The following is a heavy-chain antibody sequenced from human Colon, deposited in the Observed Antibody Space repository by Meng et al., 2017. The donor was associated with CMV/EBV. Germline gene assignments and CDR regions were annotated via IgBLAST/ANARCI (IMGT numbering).Heavy chain of an antibody. CDR1: GYLFTDYI. CDR3: AKDWSGGSCFDY. V-gene: IGHV1-2*06. D-gene: IGHD2-15*01. Sequence: KASGYLFTDYIIHWVRQAPGQGLEWMGRINPKSGDKRYAHNFQGRATLTRDTSITTAYMELTGLTSNDTAIYYCAKDWSGGSCFDYWGQGTLVTVSS. J-gene: IGHJ4*02. CDR2: INPKSGDK.